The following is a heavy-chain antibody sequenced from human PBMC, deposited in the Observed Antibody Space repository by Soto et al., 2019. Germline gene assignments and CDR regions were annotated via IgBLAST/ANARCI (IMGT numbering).Heavy chain of an antibody. CDR1: GDSVSSNSAA. J-gene: IGHJ4*02. Sequence: PSQTLSLTCAISGDSVSSNSAACNWIRQSPSRGLEWLGRTYYGSKWYNDYAVSVKSRITINPDTSKNQFSLQLNSVTPEDTAVYYCAREGDYIWGSYRYSAFGYWGQGTLVTVSS. V-gene: IGHV6-1*01. CDR2: TYYGSKWYN. CDR3: AREGDYIWGSYRYSAFGY. D-gene: IGHD3-16*02.